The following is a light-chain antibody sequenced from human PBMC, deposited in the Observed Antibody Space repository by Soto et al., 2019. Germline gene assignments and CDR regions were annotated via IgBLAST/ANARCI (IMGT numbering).Light chain of an antibody. V-gene: IGKV1-5*03. CDR1: QSFSTW. CDR2: KAS. J-gene: IGKJ2*01. Sequence: DIQMTQSPPTLYASVGDRVTITCRASQSFSTWLAWYQQKPGTAPKLLIYKASSLESGVPSRFSGTGSGTEFTLTISSLQPDDLATYYCQHYDRDLYSFGQGTKLDIK. CDR3: QHYDRDLYS.